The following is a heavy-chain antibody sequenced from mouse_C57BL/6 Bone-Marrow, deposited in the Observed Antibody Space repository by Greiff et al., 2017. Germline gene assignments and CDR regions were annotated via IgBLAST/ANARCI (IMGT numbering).Heavy chain of an antibody. D-gene: IGHD2-3*01. Sequence: VQLKESGPGLVKPSQSLSLTCSVTGYSITSGYYWNWIRQFPGNKLEWMGYLSYDGSNNYNPSLKNRISITRDTSKNQFFLKLNSVTTEDTATYYCARGDGYFLFDYWGQGTTLTVSS. CDR3: ARGDGYFLFDY. J-gene: IGHJ2*01. CDR1: GYSITSGYY. V-gene: IGHV3-6*01. CDR2: LSYDGSN.